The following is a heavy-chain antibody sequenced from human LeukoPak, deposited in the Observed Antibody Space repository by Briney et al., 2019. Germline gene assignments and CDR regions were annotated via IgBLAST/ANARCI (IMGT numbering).Heavy chain of an antibody. D-gene: IGHD3-22*01. V-gene: IGHV3-15*01. CDR3: TTDQSIYYDSSGYYYKTEYFQH. Sequence: PGGSLRLSCAASGFTFSNAWMSWVRQAPGKGLEWVGRIKSKTDGGTTDYAAPVKGRFTISRDDSKNTLYLQMNSLKTEDTAVYYCTTDQSIYYDSSGYYYKTEYFQHWGQGTLVTVSS. CDR1: GFTFSNAW. J-gene: IGHJ1*01. CDR2: IKSKTDGGTT.